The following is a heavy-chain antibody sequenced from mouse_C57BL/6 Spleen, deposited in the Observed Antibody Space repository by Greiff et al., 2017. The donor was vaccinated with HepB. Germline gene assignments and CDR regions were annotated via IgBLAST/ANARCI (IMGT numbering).Heavy chain of an antibody. Sequence: QVHVKQPGAELVKPGASVKVSCKASGYTFTSYWMHWVQQRPGQGLEWIGRIHPSDSDTNYNQKFKGKATLTVDKSSSTAYMQLSSLTSEDAAVYYCAILSYYGSRGDYWGQGTTLTVSS. J-gene: IGHJ2*01. V-gene: IGHV1-74*01. CDR3: AILSYYGSRGDY. CDR1: GYTFTSYW. CDR2: IHPSDSDT. D-gene: IGHD1-1*01.